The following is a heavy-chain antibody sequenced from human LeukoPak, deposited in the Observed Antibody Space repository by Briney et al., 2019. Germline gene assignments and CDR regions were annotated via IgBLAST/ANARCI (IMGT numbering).Heavy chain of an antibody. CDR1: GFTFSDYY. J-gene: IGHJ4*02. Sequence: GGSLRLSCAASGFTFSDYYMSWIRQAPGKGLEWVSYISSSSSYTNYADSVRGRFTISRDNAKNSLYLQMNSLRAEDTAVYYCARAWFGELLYYDYWGQGTLVTVSS. CDR2: ISSSSSYT. D-gene: IGHD3-10*01. V-gene: IGHV3-11*03. CDR3: ARAWFGELLYYDY.